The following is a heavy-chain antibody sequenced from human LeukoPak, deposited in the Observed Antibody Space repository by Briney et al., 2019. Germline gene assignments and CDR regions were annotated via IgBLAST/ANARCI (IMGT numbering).Heavy chain of an antibody. CDR3: VRDPHNSGSGRYFED. D-gene: IGHD3-10*01. CDR1: GFSVSNNY. Sequence: PGGSLRLSCAASGFSVSNNYMSWVRQAPGKGLEWVSVFYSGGTIRYPESVRDRFIISRDVSKNILYLQMNSLRAEDTAVYYCVRDPHNSGSGRYFEDWGRGNLVTVSS. J-gene: IGHJ4*02. CDR2: FYSGGTI. V-gene: IGHV3-66*01.